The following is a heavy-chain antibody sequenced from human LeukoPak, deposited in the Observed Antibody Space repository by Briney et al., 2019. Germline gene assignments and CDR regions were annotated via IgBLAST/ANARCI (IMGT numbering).Heavy chain of an antibody. CDR1: GFTFSSYA. CDR3: ASSPYYYDSSGYYHGSGAYYFDY. D-gene: IGHD3-22*01. J-gene: IGHJ4*02. Sequence: GGSLRLSCAASGFTFSSYAMHWVRQAPGKGLEWVAVISYDGSNKYYADSVKGRFTISRDNSKNTLYLQMNSLRAEDTAVYCCASSPYYYDSSGYYHGSGAYYFDYWGQGTLVTVSS. V-gene: IGHV3-30*04. CDR2: ISYDGSNK.